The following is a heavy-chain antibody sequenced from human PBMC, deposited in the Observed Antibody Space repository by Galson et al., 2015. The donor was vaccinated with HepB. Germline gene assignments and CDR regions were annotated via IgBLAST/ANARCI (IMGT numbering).Heavy chain of an antibody. Sequence: SLRLSCAASGFTFSSYGMHWVRQAPGKGLEWVAVISYDGSNKYYADSVKGRFTISRDNSKNTLYLQMNSLRAEDTAVYYCAKDPYSSSWLDRNYYYYYMDVWGKGTTVTVSS. CDR3: AKDPYSSSWLDRNYYYYYMDV. CDR2: ISYDGSNK. CDR1: GFTFSSYG. J-gene: IGHJ6*03. V-gene: IGHV3-30*18. D-gene: IGHD6-13*01.